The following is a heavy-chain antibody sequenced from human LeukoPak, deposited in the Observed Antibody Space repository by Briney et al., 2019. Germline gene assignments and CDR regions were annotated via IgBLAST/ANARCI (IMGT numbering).Heavy chain of an antibody. V-gene: IGHV4-61*02. J-gene: IGHJ4*02. CDR2: VYTSGST. CDR1: GGSISSGSYY. CDR3: ARRDVWMITFGGVIVGSFDY. Sequence: SETLSLTCTVSGGSISSGSYYWSWIRQPAGKGLEWIGRVYTSGSTNYNPSLKSRVTISVDTSKNQFSLKLSSVTAADTAVYYCARRDVWMITFGGVIVGSFDYWGQGTLVTVSS. D-gene: IGHD3-16*02.